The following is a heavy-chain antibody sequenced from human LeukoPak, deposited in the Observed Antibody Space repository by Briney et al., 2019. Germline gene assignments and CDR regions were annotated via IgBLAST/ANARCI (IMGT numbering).Heavy chain of an antibody. J-gene: IGHJ3*01. Sequence: PGGSLRLSCAASGFTFSSYGTHWVRQAPGKGLEWVAVIWYDGSIKYYGDSVKGRFTISRDNSKNTLYLQMNSLRAEDTAMYYCARAVGPFDFWGPGTLVIVSS. V-gene: IGHV3-33*08. CDR2: IWYDGSIK. CDR1: GFTFSSYG. CDR3: ARAVGPFDF.